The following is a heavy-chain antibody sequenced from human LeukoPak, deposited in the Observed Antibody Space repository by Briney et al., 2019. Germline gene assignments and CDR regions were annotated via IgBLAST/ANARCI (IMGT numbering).Heavy chain of an antibody. CDR3: AREGLAYCGGDCPDFDY. CDR1: GFTFSSYS. J-gene: IGHJ4*02. Sequence: PGGSLRLSCAASGFTFSSYSMNWVRQAPGKGLEWVSYISSSSSTIYYADSVKGRFTISRDNAKNSLYLQMNSLRDEDTAVYYCAREGLAYCGGDCPDFDYWGQGTLVTVSS. D-gene: IGHD2-21*02. V-gene: IGHV3-48*02. CDR2: ISSSSSTI.